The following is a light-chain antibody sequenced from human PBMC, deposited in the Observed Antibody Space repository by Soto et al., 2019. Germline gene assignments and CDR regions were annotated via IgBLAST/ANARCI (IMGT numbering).Light chain of an antibody. CDR1: QSIYSW. CDR2: KAS. J-gene: IGKJ1*01. Sequence: DIQMTQSPSTLSASVGDRVTITCRASQSIYSWLAWYQQKPGKAPKVLIYKASTLESGVPSRFGGSGSGTEFTLTISSLQPDDFATYYCQQYNSYPWTFGQGTKVEIK. CDR3: QQYNSYPWT. V-gene: IGKV1-5*03.